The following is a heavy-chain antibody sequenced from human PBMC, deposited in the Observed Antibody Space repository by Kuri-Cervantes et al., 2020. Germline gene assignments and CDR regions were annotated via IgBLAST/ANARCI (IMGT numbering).Heavy chain of an antibody. V-gene: IGHV3-66*01. CDR3: ARGPDPYDFWSGYYPSGYFDY. Sequence: GESLKISCAASGFTFSSYWMSWVRQAPGKGLEWVSVIYSGGSTYYADSVKGRFTISRDNSKNTLYLQMNSLRAEDTAVYYCARGPDPYDFWSGYYPSGYFDYWGQGTLVTVSS. CDR2: IYSGGST. D-gene: IGHD3-3*01. J-gene: IGHJ4*02. CDR1: GFTFSSYW.